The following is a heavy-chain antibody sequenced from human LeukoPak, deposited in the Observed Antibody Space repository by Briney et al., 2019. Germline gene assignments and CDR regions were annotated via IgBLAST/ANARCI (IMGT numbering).Heavy chain of an antibody. J-gene: IGHJ4*02. CDR2: IYSDGST. CDR1: GFSVSSNY. CDR3: ARATLDN. V-gene: IGHV3-53*01. Sequence: GRSLRLSCAASGFSVSSNYISWVRQAPGKGLEWVSVIYSDGSTKYADSVKARFTISRDNSKNTVYLQMNSLRVEDTAVYYCARATLDNWGQGTLVTVSS.